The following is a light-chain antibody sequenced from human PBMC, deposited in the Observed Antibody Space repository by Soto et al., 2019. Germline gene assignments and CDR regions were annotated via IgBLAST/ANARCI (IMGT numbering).Light chain of an antibody. V-gene: IGKV3-20*01. Sequence: EIVLTQSPGTLSLSPGERATLSCRASQSVSSTYLAWYQQKPGQAPRLLIYGASSRATGIPDRFSGSGSGTDFTLTMSRLEPEDFAVYYCQQYGSSPNLTFGGGTKVEIK. CDR1: QSVSSTY. CDR2: GAS. CDR3: QQYGSSPNLT. J-gene: IGKJ4*01.